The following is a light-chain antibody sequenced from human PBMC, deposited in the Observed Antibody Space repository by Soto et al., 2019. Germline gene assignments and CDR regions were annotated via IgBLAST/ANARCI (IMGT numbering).Light chain of an antibody. CDR2: SNN. V-gene: IGLV1-44*01. Sequence: QSVLPQPTSASGTPGQRVTISCSGSSSNIGSNTVNWYQQLPGTAPKLLIYSNNQRPSGVLDRFSGSKSGTSASLAISGLQSEDEADYYCAAWDDSLNGVVFGGGTQLTVL. CDR3: AAWDDSLNGVV. J-gene: IGLJ2*01. CDR1: SSNIGSNT.